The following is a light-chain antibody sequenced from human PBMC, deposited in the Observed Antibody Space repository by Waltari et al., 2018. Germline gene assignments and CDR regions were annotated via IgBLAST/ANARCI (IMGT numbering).Light chain of an antibody. J-gene: IGLJ3*02. CDR3: SAWDRSLGAWV. Sequence: QAGLTQPPSMSKGLRQTATPTCTGNSNNVAYQGAAWLQQHQGHPPKVLSSRNNNRPSGISERFSASRSGNAASLTITGLQAEDEADYYCSAWDRSLGAWVFGGGTKLTVL. CDR1: SNNVAYQG. CDR2: RNN. V-gene: IGLV10-54*04.